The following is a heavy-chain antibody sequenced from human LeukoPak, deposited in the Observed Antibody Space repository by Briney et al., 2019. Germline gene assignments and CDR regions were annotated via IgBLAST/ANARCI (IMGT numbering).Heavy chain of an antibody. V-gene: IGHV3-74*01. Sequence: GGSLRLSCAASGFTFSSYAMSWVRQAPGKGLVWVSRISDDGSYSSNVDSVKGRFTISRDNVNNMLYLHMNSLRAEDTAVYYCASFGISWRSSYWGQGTLVTVSS. CDR1: GFTFSSYA. J-gene: IGHJ4*02. CDR2: ISDDGSYS. D-gene: IGHD2-21*01. CDR3: ASFGISWRSSY.